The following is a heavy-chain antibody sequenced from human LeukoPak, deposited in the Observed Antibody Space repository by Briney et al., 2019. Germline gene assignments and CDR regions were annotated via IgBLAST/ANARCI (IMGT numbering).Heavy chain of an antibody. Sequence: GRSLRLSCAASGFTFSSYGMHWVRQAPGKGLEWVAVISDDGSNKYYADSVKGRFTISRDNSKNTLYLQMNSLRAEDTAVYYCAKETGELPIYDYWDQGTLVTVSS. V-gene: IGHV3-30*18. CDR3: AKETGELPIYDY. D-gene: IGHD1-26*01. J-gene: IGHJ4*02. CDR1: GFTFSSYG. CDR2: ISDDGSNK.